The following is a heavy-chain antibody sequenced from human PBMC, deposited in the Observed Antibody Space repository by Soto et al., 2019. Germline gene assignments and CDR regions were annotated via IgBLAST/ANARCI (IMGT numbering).Heavy chain of an antibody. CDR1: GFTFDDYA. J-gene: IGHJ5*02. CDR2: ISWNSGSI. Sequence: GGSLRLSCAASGFTFDDYAMHWDRQAPGKGLEWDSGISWNSGSIGYADYVKGRFTISRDNAKNSLYLQMNNLRAEDTALYYCAKEGWEGSYFWFDPWGQGTLVTVSS. V-gene: IGHV3-9*01. CDR3: AKEGWEGSYFWFDP. D-gene: IGHD1-26*01.